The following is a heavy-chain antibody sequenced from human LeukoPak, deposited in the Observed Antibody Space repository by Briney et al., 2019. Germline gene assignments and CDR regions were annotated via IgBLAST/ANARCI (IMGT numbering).Heavy chain of an antibody. CDR2: IRQDGGAK. CDR1: GFIFNDFW. CDR3: ASTLIAAAGFDY. D-gene: IGHD6-13*01. V-gene: IGHV3-7*03. J-gene: IGHJ4*02. Sequence: GGSLRLSCTASGFIFNDFWMSWVRQAPGEGLEWVANIRQDGGAKNYVDSVKGRFTISRDNAKNSLYLQMNSLRAEDTAVYYCASTLIAAAGFDYWGQGTLVTVSS.